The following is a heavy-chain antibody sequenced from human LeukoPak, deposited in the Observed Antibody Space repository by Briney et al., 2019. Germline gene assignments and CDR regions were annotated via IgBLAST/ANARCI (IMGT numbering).Heavy chain of an antibody. V-gene: IGHV4-59*01. J-gene: IGHJ5*02. CDR2: IYYSGST. D-gene: IGHD3-3*01. CDR1: GGSISSYY. CDR3: ARKDDFWSGFGP. Sequence: SETLSLTCTVSGGSISSYYWSWIRQPPGKGLEWIGYIYYSGSTNYNPSLKSRVTISVDTSKNQFSLKLSSVTAADTAVYYCARKDDFWSGFGPWGQGTLVTVSS.